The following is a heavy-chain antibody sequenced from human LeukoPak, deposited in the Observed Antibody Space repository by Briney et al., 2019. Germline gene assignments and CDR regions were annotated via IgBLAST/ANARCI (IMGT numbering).Heavy chain of an antibody. V-gene: IGHV4-59*08. D-gene: IGHD3-10*01. CDR2: ISYSGST. J-gene: IGHJ4*02. CDR1: GGSISSYH. CDR3: ARHLDYYGSGTYEF. Sequence: SETLSLTCTVSGGSISSYHWSWIRQPPGKGLEWIGYISYSGSTNYNPSLKSRVTISVDTSKNQFSLRLSSVTAADTAVYYCARHLDYYGSGTYEFWGQGTLVTVSS.